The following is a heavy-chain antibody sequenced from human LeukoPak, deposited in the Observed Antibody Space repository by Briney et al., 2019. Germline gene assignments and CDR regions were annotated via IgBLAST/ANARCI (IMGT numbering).Heavy chain of an antibody. CDR2: ISAYNGNT. CDR3: AREFYTIFGEADGFDP. Sequence: ASVKVSCKASGYTFTSYGISWVRQAPGQGLEWMGWISAYNGNTNYAQKLQGRVTMTTDTSTSTAYMELRSLRSDDTAVYYCAREFYTIFGEADGFDPWGQGTLVTVSS. V-gene: IGHV1-18*01. J-gene: IGHJ5*02. D-gene: IGHD3-3*01. CDR1: GYTFTSYG.